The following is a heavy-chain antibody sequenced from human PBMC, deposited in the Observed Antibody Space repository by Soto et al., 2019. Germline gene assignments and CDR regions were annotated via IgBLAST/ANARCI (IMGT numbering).Heavy chain of an antibody. D-gene: IGHD6-19*01. V-gene: IGHV1-2*02. CDR1: GYTFTGYY. Sequence: GASVKVSCKASGYTFTGYYMHWVRQAPGQGLEWMGWINPNSGGTNYAQKFQGRVTMTRDTSISTAYMELRSLRSDDTAVYYCARAHRRIAVAGIDYCGQGTLVTVSS. J-gene: IGHJ4*02. CDR2: INPNSGGT. CDR3: ARAHRRIAVAGIDY.